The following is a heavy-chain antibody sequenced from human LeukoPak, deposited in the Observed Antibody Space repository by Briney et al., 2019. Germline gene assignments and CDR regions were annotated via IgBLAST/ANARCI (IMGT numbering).Heavy chain of an antibody. D-gene: IGHD1-26*01. CDR3: ARAGSYRLGAVACFDP. Sequence: GASVKVSCKASGFTFSSYYMHWVRQAPGQGLEWMGWINPNSGGTNCAQKFQGRVTMTRDTSISTAYMELSRLRSDDTAVYYCARAGSYRLGAVACFDPWGQGTLVTVSS. V-gene: IGHV1-2*02. J-gene: IGHJ5*02. CDR2: INPNSGGT. CDR1: GFTFSSYY.